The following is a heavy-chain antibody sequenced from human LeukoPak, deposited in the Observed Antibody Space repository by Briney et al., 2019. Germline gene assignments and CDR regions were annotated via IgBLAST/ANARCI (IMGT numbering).Heavy chain of an antibody. CDR2: ITGTSGST. V-gene: IGHV3-23*01. J-gene: IGHJ4*02. D-gene: IGHD6-19*01. CDR3: AKPSGWYPAFDY. CDR1: GFTFSRHA. Sequence: GGSLRLSCAASGFTFSRHALSWVRQAPGKGLEWVSTITGTSGSTYYADSVKGRFTISRDNSKNTLYLQMNSLRDEDTAVYYCAKPSGWYPAFDYWGQGTLVTVSS.